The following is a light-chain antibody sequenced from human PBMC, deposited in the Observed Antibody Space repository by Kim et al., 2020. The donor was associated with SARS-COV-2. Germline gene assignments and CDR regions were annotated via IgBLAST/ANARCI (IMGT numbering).Light chain of an antibody. Sequence: GQRGTISCSGSSSNIGINVVNWYQQLPGTAPNLLIYDSNQRPSGVPDRFSGSKSGTSASLAISGLQSEDEADYFCATWDDSLTGFVLGTGTKVTVL. CDR1: SSNIGINV. CDR3: ATWDDSLTGFV. CDR2: DSN. V-gene: IGLV1-44*01. J-gene: IGLJ1*01.